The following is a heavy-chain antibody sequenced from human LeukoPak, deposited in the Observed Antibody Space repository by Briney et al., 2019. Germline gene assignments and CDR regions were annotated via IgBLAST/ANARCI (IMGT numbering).Heavy chain of an antibody. J-gene: IGHJ4*02. CDR3: AKDFGNIAAAGVLDY. D-gene: IGHD6-13*01. CDR1: GFTFSSYG. Sequence: GGSLRLSCAASGFTFSSYGMHWVRQAPGKGLEWVAFIRYDGSNKYYADSVKGRFTISRDNSKNTLYLQMNSLRAEDTAVYYCAKDFGNIAAAGVLDYWGQGTLVTVSS. V-gene: IGHV3-30*02. CDR2: IRYDGSNK.